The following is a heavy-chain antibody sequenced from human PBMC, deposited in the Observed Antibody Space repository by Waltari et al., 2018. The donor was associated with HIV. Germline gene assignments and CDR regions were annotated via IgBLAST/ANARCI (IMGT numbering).Heavy chain of an antibody. CDR1: GFTFSSYW. CDR2: IKQDGSEN. CDR3: ARELAVAVYFDY. D-gene: IGHD6-19*01. J-gene: IGHJ4*02. V-gene: IGHV3-7*01. Sequence: EVQLVESGGGLVQPGGSLRLSCAASGFTFSSYWMSWVRQAPGKGLEGVAKIKQDGSENYYVDSLKGRVTISRDNAKNSLYLQMNSLRAEDTAVYYCARELAVAVYFDYWGQGTLVTVSS.